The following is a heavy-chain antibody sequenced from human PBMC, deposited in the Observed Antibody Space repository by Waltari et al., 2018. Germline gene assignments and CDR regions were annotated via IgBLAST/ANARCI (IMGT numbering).Heavy chain of an antibody. J-gene: IGHJ6*03. V-gene: IGHV3-48*03. CDR1: GFNFKGYE. CDR3: VRDASYYYYYYMDV. Sequence: EVQLVESGGGLVQPGGSLRLSCAASGFNFKGYEMNWVRQAPGKVLEWCASISSNGRTTHYADSVKGRFNISRDNAKNSLDLHMNSLRAEDMAVYYCVRDASYYYYYYMDVWGKGTTVTVSS. CDR2: ISSNGRTT.